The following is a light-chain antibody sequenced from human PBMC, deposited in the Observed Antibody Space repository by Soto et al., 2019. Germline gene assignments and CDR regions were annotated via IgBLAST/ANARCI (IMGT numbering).Light chain of an antibody. V-gene: IGLV2-14*01. Sequence: QSALTQPASVSGSPGQSITISCTGTSSDVGGHNYVSWYQQHPGKAPKVMIYDVSNRPSGVSNRFSGSKSGNTASLTISGLQAEDEADYYCSSFTSSITLVFGGGTQLTVL. CDR3: SSFTSSITLV. CDR1: SSDVGGHNY. CDR2: DVS. J-gene: IGLJ2*01.